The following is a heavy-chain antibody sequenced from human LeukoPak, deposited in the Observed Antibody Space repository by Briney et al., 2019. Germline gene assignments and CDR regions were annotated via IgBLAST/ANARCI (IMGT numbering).Heavy chain of an antibody. V-gene: IGHV5-51*01. J-gene: IGHJ6*02. D-gene: IGHD5-12*01. CDR3: ARIVATTQTSPYYYAMDV. Sequence: PGESLKISCKGSGYPFTSYWIAWVRQMPGKGLEWMGSIYPGDSETRFSPSFQGQVTFSADKFMRVAYLQWSSLKASDTAMYYCARIVATTQTSPYYYAMDVWGQGTTVAVSS. CDR1: GYPFTSYW. CDR2: IYPGDSET.